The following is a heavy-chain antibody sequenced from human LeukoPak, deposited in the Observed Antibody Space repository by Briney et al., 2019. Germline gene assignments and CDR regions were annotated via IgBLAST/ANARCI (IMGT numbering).Heavy chain of an antibody. CDR3: ARAPPTQLWPRYYYYYYGMDV. V-gene: IGHV1-8*01. D-gene: IGHD5-18*01. CDR1: GYTFTSYD. Sequence: ASVKVSCKASGYTFTSYDINWVRQATGQGLEWMGLMNPNSGNTGYAQKFQGRVTMTRNTSISTAYMELSRLRPEDTAVYYCARAPPTQLWPRYYYYYYGMDVWGQGTTVTVSS. CDR2: MNPNSGNT. J-gene: IGHJ6*02.